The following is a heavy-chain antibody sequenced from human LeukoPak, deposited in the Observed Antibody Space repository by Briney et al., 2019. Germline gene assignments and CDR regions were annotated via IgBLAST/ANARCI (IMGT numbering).Heavy chain of an antibody. V-gene: IGHV3-30*02. Sequence: GGSLRLSCVASGFIFSSYGMHWVPQAPGKGLEWAAFIRYDGSNKYYADSVKGRITISRDNSKKMLYLQMNSLRAEDTAVYYCAKVSAYYYASGFDYWGQGTLVTVSS. CDR2: IRYDGSNK. D-gene: IGHD3-10*01. CDR1: GFIFSSYG. CDR3: AKVSAYYYASGFDY. J-gene: IGHJ4*02.